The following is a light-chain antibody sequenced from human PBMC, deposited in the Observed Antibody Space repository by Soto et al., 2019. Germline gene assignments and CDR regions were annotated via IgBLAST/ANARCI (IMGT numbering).Light chain of an antibody. V-gene: IGLV1-40*01. J-gene: IGLJ3*02. CDR3: QSYDRSLSGSTV. CDR2: GNN. Sequence: QSVLTQPPSVSGAPGQRVTISCTGSSSNIGAGYDVQWYQQLPGTAPKLLIYGNNNRPSGVPDRFSGSKSATSASLAITGLQAEDEADYYCQSYDRSLSGSTVFGGGTKVTV. CDR1: SSNIGAGYD.